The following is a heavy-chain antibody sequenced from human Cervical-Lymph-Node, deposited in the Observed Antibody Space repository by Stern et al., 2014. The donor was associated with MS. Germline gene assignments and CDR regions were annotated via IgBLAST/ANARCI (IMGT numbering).Heavy chain of an antibody. D-gene: IGHD1-20*01. CDR1: GFSLTTNGEG. V-gene: IGHV2-5*02. CDR2: IFWDDDK. Sequence: TLKESGPTLVKPTQNLTLTCTFSGFSLTTNGEGVGWIRQTPAKDLEWMSRIFWDDDKCYRPCLKRRLPNTQEKDRNKMVLTMINMYPVDTATYYCARNHNLNGAYFDSWGQGTLVTVSS. J-gene: IGHJ4*02. CDR3: ARNHNLNGAYFDS.